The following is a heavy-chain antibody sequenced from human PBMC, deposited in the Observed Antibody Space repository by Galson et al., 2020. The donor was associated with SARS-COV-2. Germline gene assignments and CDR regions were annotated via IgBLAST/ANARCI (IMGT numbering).Heavy chain of an antibody. V-gene: IGHV5-51*01. CDR2: IYPGDSDT. CDR3: ARVSGYSIPSAWFDP. CDR1: GYSFTSYW. Sequence: GESLKISCKGSGYSFTSYWIGWVRQMPGKGLEWMGIIYPGDSDTRYSPSFQGQVTISADKSISTAYLQWSSLKASDTAMYYCARVSGYSIPSAWFDPWGQGTLVTVSS. D-gene: IGHD6-13*01. J-gene: IGHJ5*02.